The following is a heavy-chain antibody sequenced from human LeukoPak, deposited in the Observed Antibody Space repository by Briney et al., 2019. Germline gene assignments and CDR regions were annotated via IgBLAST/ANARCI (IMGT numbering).Heavy chain of an antibody. Sequence: ASVKVSCKTSGYTFTDYYMHWMRQAPGQELEWMGWIIPNSGGTNYAPKFQGRITMTGDTSISTAYMDLSSLRSDDTAVYYCARAGDCGGDCPSGFWGQGTLVTVSS. J-gene: IGHJ4*02. CDR2: IIPNSGGT. V-gene: IGHV1-2*02. D-gene: IGHD2-21*02. CDR1: GYTFTDYY. CDR3: ARAGDCGGDCPSGF.